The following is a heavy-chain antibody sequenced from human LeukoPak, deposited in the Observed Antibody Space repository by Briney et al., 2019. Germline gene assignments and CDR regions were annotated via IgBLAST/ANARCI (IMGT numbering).Heavy chain of an antibody. D-gene: IGHD3-10*01. V-gene: IGHV1-8*01. CDR1: GYTFTGYD. Sequence: ASVKVSCKASGYTFTGYDINWVRQATGQGLEWMGWMNPNSGNTGYAQKFQGRVTMTRNTSISTAYMELSSLRSEDTAVYYCARGRGSGSSKRYYYYSMDVWGKGATVTVSS. CDR2: MNPNSGNT. CDR3: ARGRGSGSSKRYYYYSMDV. J-gene: IGHJ6*03.